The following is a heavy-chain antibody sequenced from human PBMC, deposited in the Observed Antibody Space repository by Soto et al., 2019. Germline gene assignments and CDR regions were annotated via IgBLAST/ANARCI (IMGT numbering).Heavy chain of an antibody. V-gene: IGHV5-51*01. Sequence: PGESLKISCSGSGYNYNLHWISWVRQKPGRGLEWMGIIYPGDSDTSYNPSFQGQVTISVDKSINTAYLQWDSLEASDTATYYCARHLRSYDFFQYNYGIDVWGQGSTVTVSS. J-gene: IGHJ6*02. CDR2: IYPGDSDT. CDR1: GYNYNLHW. CDR3: ARHLRSYDFFQYNYGIDV. D-gene: IGHD3-16*01.